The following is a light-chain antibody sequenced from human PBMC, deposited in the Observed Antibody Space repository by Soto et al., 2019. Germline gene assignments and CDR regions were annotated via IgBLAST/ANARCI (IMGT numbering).Light chain of an antibody. CDR1: NLGDKY. CDR3: QAWDSSTFYV. CDR2: QDV. J-gene: IGLJ1*01. Sequence: SYELTQPPSVSVSPGQTASITCSGYNLGDKYVSWYQQKAGQSPLLVILQDVKRPSGIPDRFSGSNSGNTATLTISGTQSIDEADYYCQAWDSSTFYVFGSGTKVTVL. V-gene: IGLV3-1*01.